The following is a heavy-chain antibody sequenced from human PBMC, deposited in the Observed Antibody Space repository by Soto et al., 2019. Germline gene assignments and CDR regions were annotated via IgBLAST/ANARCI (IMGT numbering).Heavy chain of an antibody. D-gene: IGHD6-6*01. CDR1: GGTFSSYA. J-gene: IGHJ4*02. CDR3: ARSGDGYSSSPYYFDY. V-gene: IGHV1-18*01. Sequence: ASVKVSCKASGGTFSSYAISWVRQAPGQGLEWMGWISPNNGNANYAQKFQGRVTITTDTSTSTAYMELRSLRSDDTAVYYCARSGDGYSSSPYYFDYWGQGTLVTVSS. CDR2: ISPNNGNA.